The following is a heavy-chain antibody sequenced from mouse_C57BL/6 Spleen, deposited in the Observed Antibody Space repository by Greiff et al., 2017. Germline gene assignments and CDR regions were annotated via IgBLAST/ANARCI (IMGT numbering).Heavy chain of an antibody. D-gene: IGHD1-1*01. CDR2: IDPETGGT. CDR1: GYTFTDYE. Sequence: VQLQQSGAELVRPGASVTLSCKASGYTFTDYEMHWVKQTPVHGLEWIGAIDPETGGTAYNQKFKGKDKLTADKSSSTAYMELRSLTSEDSAVXYCTRAPGYGSSSTAFDYWGQGTTLTVSS. CDR3: TRAPGYGSSSTAFDY. V-gene: IGHV1-15*01. J-gene: IGHJ2*01.